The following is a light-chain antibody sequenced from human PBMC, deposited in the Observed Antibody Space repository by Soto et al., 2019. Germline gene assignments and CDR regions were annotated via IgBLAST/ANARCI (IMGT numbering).Light chain of an antibody. CDR2: RNN. V-gene: IGLV1-47*01. Sequence: QSVLTQPPSASGTPRQRVTISCSGGTSNIGGNPVNWYQQLPGTAPKLLIFRNNQRPSGVPDRFSGSKSGTSASLAISGLRSEDEADYYCAAWDDSLSIWVFGGGTKLTVL. J-gene: IGLJ3*02. CDR1: TSNIGGNP. CDR3: AAWDDSLSIWV.